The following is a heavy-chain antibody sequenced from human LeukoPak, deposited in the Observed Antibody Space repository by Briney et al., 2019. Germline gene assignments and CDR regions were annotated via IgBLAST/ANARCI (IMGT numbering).Heavy chain of an antibody. V-gene: IGHV3-23*01. CDR2: ISGSGGST. J-gene: IGHJ4*02. CDR3: AKSPDVAGTGRFDY. Sequence: GGSLRLSCAVSGFTLSSHAMSWVRQGPGKGLEGVSGISGSGGSTYYADSVKGRFSISRDDSKNTLYLQMNSLRAEDTAVYYCAKSPDVAGTGRFDYWGQGTLVTVSS. D-gene: IGHD6-19*01. CDR1: GFTLSSHA.